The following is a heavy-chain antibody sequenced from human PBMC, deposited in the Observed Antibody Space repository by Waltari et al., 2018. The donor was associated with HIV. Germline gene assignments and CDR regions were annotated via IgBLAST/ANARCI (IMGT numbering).Heavy chain of an antibody. CDR2: INHNGST. D-gene: IGHD3-3*01. CDR3: AGGVGEWLLQSWYYYYMDV. J-gene: IGHJ6*03. Sequence: QVQLQQWGAGLLKPSETLSLTCAVYGGSFSGYYWSWIRQPPGKGLEWIREINHNGSTNCKPCLKRRVTISVDTSKKQFSLKLNSVTAADTAVYYCAGGVGEWLLQSWYYYYMDVWGKGTTVTVSS. V-gene: IGHV4-34*02. CDR1: GGSFSGYY.